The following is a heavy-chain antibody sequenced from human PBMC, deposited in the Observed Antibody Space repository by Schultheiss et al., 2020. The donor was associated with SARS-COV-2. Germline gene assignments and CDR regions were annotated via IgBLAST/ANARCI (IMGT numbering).Heavy chain of an antibody. CDR2: VYNSGST. Sequence: SETLSLTCTVSGGSISGYYWNWIRQPPGKGLEWIGYVYNSGSTNYNPSLKSRATISVDTSMNQFSLRLTSVTAADTAVYYCARGNGWYFYWGQGTQVTVSS. CDR1: GGSISGYY. V-gene: IGHV4-4*09. D-gene: IGHD6-19*01. CDR3: ARGNGWYFY. J-gene: IGHJ4*02.